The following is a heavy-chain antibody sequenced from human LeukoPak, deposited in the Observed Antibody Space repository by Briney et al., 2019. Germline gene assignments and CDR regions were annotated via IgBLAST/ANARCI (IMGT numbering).Heavy chain of an antibody. D-gene: IGHD5-24*01. CDR2: IIPIFGTA. CDR3: ARGSGDGYNFGH. CDR1: GGTFSSYA. V-gene: IGHV1-69*05. Sequence: GASAKVSCKASGGTFSSYAISWVRQAPGQGLEWMGGIIPIFGTANYAQKFQGRVTITTDESTSTAYMELSSLRSEDTAVYYCARGSGDGYNFGHWGQGTLVTVSS. J-gene: IGHJ4*02.